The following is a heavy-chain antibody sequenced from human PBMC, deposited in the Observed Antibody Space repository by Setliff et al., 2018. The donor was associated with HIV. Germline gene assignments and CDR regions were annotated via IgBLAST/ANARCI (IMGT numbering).Heavy chain of an antibody. D-gene: IGHD3-22*01. CDR3: AKGTQYYYDSSGYYVPFDY. J-gene: IGHJ4*02. Sequence: PGGSLRLSCAASGFTLSDYAMHWVRQAPGKGLEWVAVISYDGTNEYYADSVKGRFTISRDNSKNTLYLQMNSLRAEDTAVYYCAKGTQYYYDSSGYYVPFDYWGQGTLVTVSS. CDR1: GFTLSDYA. CDR2: ISYDGTNE. V-gene: IGHV3-30*18.